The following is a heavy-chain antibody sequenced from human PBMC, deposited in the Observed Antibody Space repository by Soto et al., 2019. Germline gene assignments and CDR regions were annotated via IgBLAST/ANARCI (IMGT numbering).Heavy chain of an antibody. Sequence: VQLVESGGGVVQPGRSLRLSCAASGFTFSSYAMYWVRQAPGKGLEWVAVISYDGSNKYYADSMKGRFTISRDNSKNTLYLQMNSLRAEDTAVYYCARGSSGRYEVYYYGMDVWGQGTTVTVSS. J-gene: IGHJ6*02. CDR3: ARGSSGRYEVYYYGMDV. CDR2: ISYDGSNK. CDR1: GFTFSSYA. V-gene: IGHV3-30-3*01. D-gene: IGHD6-19*01.